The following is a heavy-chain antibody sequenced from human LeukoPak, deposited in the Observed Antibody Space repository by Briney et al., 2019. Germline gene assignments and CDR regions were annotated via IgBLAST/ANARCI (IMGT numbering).Heavy chain of an antibody. CDR3: AVEYPYSSGWYTHDY. V-gene: IGHV4-38-2*02. CDR1: GYSISSGYY. Sequence: SEALSLTCTVSGYSISSGYYWGWIRQPPGKGLEWIGSIYHSGSTNYNPSLKSRVTISVDTSKNQFSLKLSSVTAADTAVYYCAVEYPYSSGWYTHDYWGQGTLVTVSS. D-gene: IGHD6-19*01. J-gene: IGHJ4*02. CDR2: IYHSGST.